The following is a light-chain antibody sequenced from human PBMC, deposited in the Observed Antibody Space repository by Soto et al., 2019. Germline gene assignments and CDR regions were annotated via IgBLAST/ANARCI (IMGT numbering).Light chain of an antibody. Sequence: EIVLTQSPATLSLSPGERATLYCRASQSVSSDLAWYQQKPGQAPRLLIYDVSNRAAGIPARFSGFGSGTDFTLTISSLEPEDFAVYYCQQRSDWPLTFGGGTKVDI. J-gene: IGKJ4*01. CDR3: QQRSDWPLT. CDR1: QSVSSD. CDR2: DVS. V-gene: IGKV3-11*01.